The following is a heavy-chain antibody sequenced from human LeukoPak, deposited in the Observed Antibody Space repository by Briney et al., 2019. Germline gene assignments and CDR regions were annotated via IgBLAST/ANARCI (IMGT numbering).Heavy chain of an antibody. J-gene: IGHJ4*02. CDR1: GGSISSGDYY. CDR3: ARGGRDTGHDY. V-gene: IGHV4-30-4*01. CDR2: IYYSGST. Sequence: PSETLSLTCTVSGGSISSGDYYRSWIRQPPGKGLEWIGYIYYSGSTYYNPSLKSRVTISVDTSKNQFFLKLSSVTAADTAVYYCARGGRDTGHDYWGQGTLVTVSS. D-gene: IGHD3-16*01.